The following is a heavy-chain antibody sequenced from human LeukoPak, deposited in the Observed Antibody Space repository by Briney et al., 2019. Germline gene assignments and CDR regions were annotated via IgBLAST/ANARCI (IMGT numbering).Heavy chain of an antibody. CDR1: GYTFTSYG. CDR3: ARDSSSGWYREEFDP. D-gene: IGHD6-19*01. Sequence: ASVKVSCKASGYTFTSYGISWVRQAPGQGLEWMGWIGAYNGNTNYAQKLQGRVTMTTDTSTSTAYMELRSLRSDDTAVYYCARDSSSGWYREEFDPWGQGTLVTVSS. V-gene: IGHV1-18*01. CDR2: IGAYNGNT. J-gene: IGHJ5*02.